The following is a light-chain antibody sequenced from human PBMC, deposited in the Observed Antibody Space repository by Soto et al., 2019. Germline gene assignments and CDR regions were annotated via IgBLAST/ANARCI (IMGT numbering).Light chain of an antibody. J-gene: IGKJ5*01. CDR1: QTVSSNY. Sequence: EIILTQSPDTLSLSPGERATLSGRASQTVSSNYLAWCQQRPGQAPRLLIYGASTRAAGIPDRFSGSGSGTDFTLTITRLEPEDSAVYFCQQYTGPPTTFGQGTRLEIK. V-gene: IGKV3-20*01. CDR3: QQYTGPPTT. CDR2: GAS.